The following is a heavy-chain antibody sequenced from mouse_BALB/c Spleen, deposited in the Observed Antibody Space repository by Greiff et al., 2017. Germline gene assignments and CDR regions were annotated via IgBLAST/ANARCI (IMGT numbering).Heavy chain of an antibody. D-gene: IGHD1-1*01. V-gene: IGHV1S137*01. Sequence: QVQLQQSGAELVRPGVSVKISCKGSGYTFTDYAMHWVKQSHAKSLEWIGVISTYYGDASYNQKFKGKATMTVDKSSSTAYMELARLTSEDSAIYYCARSDYYGSSYNAMDYWGQGTSVTVSS. CDR1: GYTFTDYA. CDR3: ARSDYYGSSYNAMDY. CDR2: ISTYYGDA. J-gene: IGHJ4*01.